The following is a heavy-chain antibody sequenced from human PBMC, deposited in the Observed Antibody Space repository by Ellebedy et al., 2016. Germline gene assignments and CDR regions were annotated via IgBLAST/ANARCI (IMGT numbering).Heavy chain of an antibody. CDR3: ARDRYVEMATITYYGMDV. CDR1: GYTFTGYY. J-gene: IGHJ6*02. D-gene: IGHD5-24*01. V-gene: IGHV1-2*04. Sequence: ASVKVSCKASGYTFTGYYMHWVRQAPGQGLEWMGWINPNSGGTNYAQKFQGWVTMTRDTSISTAYMELSRLRSDDTAVYYCARDRYVEMATITYYGMDVWGQGTTVTVSS. CDR2: INPNSGGT.